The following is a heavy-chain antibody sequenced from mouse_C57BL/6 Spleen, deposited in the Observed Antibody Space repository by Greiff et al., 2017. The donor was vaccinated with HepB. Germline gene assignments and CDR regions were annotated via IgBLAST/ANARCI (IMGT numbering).Heavy chain of an antibody. Sequence: DVQLVESGGGLVKPGGSLKLSCAASGFTFSDYGMHWVRQAPEKGLEWVAYISSGSSTIYYADTVKGRFTISRDNAKNTLFLQMTSLGSEDTAMYYCAREDYGSSFAYWGQGTLVTVS. J-gene: IGHJ3*01. CDR1: GFTFSDYG. CDR2: ISSGSSTI. CDR3: AREDYGSSFAY. V-gene: IGHV5-17*01. D-gene: IGHD1-1*01.